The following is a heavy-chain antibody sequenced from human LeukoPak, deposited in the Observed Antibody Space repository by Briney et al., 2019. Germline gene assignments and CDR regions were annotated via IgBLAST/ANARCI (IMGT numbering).Heavy chain of an antibody. D-gene: IGHD2-2*01. CDR2: ISDRGGST. CDR3: ARDELRCDSPSCYLLNFDN. CDR1: GITLSNYG. Sequence: PGGSLRLSCAVSGITLSNYGMSWVRQAPGKGLQWVAGISDRGGSTNYADSVKGRFTISRDNAKNSLHLQMNSLGAEDTAVYYCARDELRCDSPSCYLLNFDNWGQGTLVTVSS. V-gene: IGHV3-23*01. J-gene: IGHJ4*02.